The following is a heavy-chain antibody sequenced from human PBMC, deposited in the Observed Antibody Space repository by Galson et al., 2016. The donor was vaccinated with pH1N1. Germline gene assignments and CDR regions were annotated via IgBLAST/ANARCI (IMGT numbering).Heavy chain of an antibody. V-gene: IGHV3-11*04. CDR3: AREKGVLSTTTSFDS. D-gene: IGHD5/OR15-5a*01. CDR2: VSASGTTV. CDR1: GFVFRDYY. J-gene: IGHJ4*02. Sequence: SLRLSCAASGFVFRDYYMSWIRQAPGKGLEWISYVSASGTTVVYADSVKGRSTNSRDNAKNSLSLQMNSLRAEDTAVYYCAREKGVLSTTTSFDSWGQGALVTVSS.